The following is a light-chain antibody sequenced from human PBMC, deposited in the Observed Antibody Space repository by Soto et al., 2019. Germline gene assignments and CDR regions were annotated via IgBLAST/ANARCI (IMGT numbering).Light chain of an antibody. CDR1: QGISSY. Sequence: DIPLTQSPSFLSASVGDRVTITCRASQGISSYLAWYQQKPGKAPKLLIYAASTLQSGVPSRFSGSGSGTEFTLTISSPQPEDFATYYCQQHNSYPPWTFGQGTKVEIK. J-gene: IGKJ1*01. CDR3: QQHNSYPPWT. CDR2: AAS. V-gene: IGKV1-9*01.